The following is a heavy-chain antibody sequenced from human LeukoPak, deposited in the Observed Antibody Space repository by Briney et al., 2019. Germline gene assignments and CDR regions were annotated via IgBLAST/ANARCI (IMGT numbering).Heavy chain of an antibody. CDR2: ISGSGGST. CDR3: AKDSAMVRGVIITD. Sequence: GGSLRLSCAASGFTFSSYAMSWVRQDPGKGLEWVSAISGSGGSTYYADSVKGRFTISRDNSKNTLYLQMNSLRAEDTAVYYCAKDSAMVRGVIITDWGQGTLVTVSS. D-gene: IGHD3-10*01. V-gene: IGHV3-23*01. CDR1: GFTFSSYA. J-gene: IGHJ4*02.